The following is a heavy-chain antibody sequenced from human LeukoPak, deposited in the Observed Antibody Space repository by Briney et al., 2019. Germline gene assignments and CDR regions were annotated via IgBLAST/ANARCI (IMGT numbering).Heavy chain of an antibody. CDR1: GGSLSGYY. J-gene: IGHJ4*02. V-gene: IGHV4-59*01. D-gene: IGHD3-16*01. CDR3: VYGPNHFNFDH. Sequence: SETLSLTCTVSGGSLSGYYYTWIRQPPGKDLEWIGYVYYSGSTNYNPSLKSRVTISLDTSMKQFSLNLRSVTDADAAMYFCVYGPNHFNFDHWGQGTLVTVSS. CDR2: VYYSGST.